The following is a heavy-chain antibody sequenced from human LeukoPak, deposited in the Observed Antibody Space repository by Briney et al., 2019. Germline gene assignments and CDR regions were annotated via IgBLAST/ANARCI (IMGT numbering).Heavy chain of an antibody. Sequence: GGSLRLSCGASGFTFSTSWMTWVRQAPGKGLERVAIINVDDSSKSYLDSVKGRFTISRDNARNSLFLQMNNLRAEDTAVYYCARDRAYSTFDFWGKGTLVAVSS. CDR3: ARDRAYSTFDF. CDR1: GFTFSTSW. D-gene: IGHD4-11*01. CDR2: INVDDSSK. V-gene: IGHV3-7*01. J-gene: IGHJ4*02.